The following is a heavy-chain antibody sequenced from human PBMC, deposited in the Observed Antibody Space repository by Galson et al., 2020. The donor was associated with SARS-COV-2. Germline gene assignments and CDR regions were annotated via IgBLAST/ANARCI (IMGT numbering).Heavy chain of an antibody. Sequence: GESLKISCAASGFSFSDYGMHWVRQAPGKGLEWLAIIDDDGIRKYYADSVKGRFTISRDNSKNTLFLQTDSLRGEDTAVYYCVRDIYRDYDRHYYYGMDVWGQGTMVTVSS. D-gene: IGHD3-22*01. CDR2: IDDDGIRK. CDR1: GFSFSDYG. J-gene: IGHJ6*02. V-gene: IGHV3-30*12. CDR3: VRDIYRDYDRHYYYGMDV.